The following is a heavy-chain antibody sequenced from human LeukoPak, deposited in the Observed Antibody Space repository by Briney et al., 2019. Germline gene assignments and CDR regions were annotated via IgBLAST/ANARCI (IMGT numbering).Heavy chain of an antibody. CDR3: ARESTDYGDYREYYFDY. J-gene: IGHJ4*02. Sequence: GASVKVSCKASGYTFTSYGISWVRQAPGQGLEWMGIINPSGGSTSYAQKFQGRVTMTRDTSTSTVYMELSSLRSEDTAVYYCARESTDYGDYREYYFDYWGQGTLVTVSS. CDR1: GYTFTSYG. V-gene: IGHV1-46*01. D-gene: IGHD4-17*01. CDR2: INPSGGST.